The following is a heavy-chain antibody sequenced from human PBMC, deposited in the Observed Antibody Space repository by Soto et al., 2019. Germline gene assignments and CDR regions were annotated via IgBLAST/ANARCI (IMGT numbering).Heavy chain of an antibody. J-gene: IGHJ4*02. V-gene: IGHV1-3*01. D-gene: IGHD3-16*01. Sequence: QVQLVQSGAEVKKPGASVKVSYKASGYTFTSYAMHWVRQAPGQRLEWMGWINAGNGNTKYSQKFQGRVTITRDTSASTAYMELSSLRSVDTAVYYCARDRAFYPLGFDYWGQGTLVTVSS. CDR2: INAGNGNT. CDR3: ARDRAFYPLGFDY. CDR1: GYTFTSYA.